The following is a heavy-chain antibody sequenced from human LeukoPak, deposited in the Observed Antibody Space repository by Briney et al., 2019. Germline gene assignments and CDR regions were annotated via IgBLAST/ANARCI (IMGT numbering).Heavy chain of an antibody. J-gene: IGHJ5*02. CDR2: IYYSGST. Sequence: SETLSLTRTVSAGSISSSSYYWGWIRQPPGKGLEWIGSIYYSGSTYYNPSLKSRVTISVDTSKNQFSLKLSSVTAADTAVYYCARQITMIVVVRMYNWFDPWGQGTLVTVSS. CDR1: AGSISSSSYY. V-gene: IGHV4-39*01. CDR3: ARQITMIVVVRMYNWFDP. D-gene: IGHD3-22*01.